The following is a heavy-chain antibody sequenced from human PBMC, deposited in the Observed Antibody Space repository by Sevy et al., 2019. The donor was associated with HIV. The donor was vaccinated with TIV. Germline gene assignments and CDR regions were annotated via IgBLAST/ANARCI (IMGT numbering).Heavy chain of an antibody. CDR1: GGSISGYY. D-gene: IGHD3-3*01. CDR3: AREMASTIGDVFDI. CDR2: IYHSGST. J-gene: IGHJ3*02. V-gene: IGHV4-59*08. Sequence: SDTLSLTCTVSGGSISGYYWSWIRQPPGKGLECIGYIYHSGSTNYNPSLKSRVTMSVDTSKNQFSLKLRSVTAADTAVYYCAREMASTIGDVFDIWGQGTMVTVSS.